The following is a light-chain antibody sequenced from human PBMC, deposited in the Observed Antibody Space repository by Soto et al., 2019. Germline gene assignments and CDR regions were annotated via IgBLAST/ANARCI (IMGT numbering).Light chain of an antibody. V-gene: IGKV1-5*03. Sequence: DIQMTQSPSTLSASVGARVTITCRASQSISSWLAWYQQQPGKAPNLLIYKASSLESGVPSRFSGSGSGTEFTLTISSLQPDDFATYYCQQYNSYSPWAFGQGTKVDI. CDR3: QQYNSYSPWA. J-gene: IGKJ1*01. CDR2: KAS. CDR1: QSISSW.